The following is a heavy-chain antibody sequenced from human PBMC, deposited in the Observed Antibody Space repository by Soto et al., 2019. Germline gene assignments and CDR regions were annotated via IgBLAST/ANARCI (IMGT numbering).Heavy chain of an antibody. Sequence: PSETLSLTCSVSGGSVSSSTYYWGWIRQPPGKALEWIGSIYFSGSIYYKSSLKSRVTISVDTSKNQFSLKLTSVTAADTAVYYCARHGVAALQFDYWGQGTLVTSPQ. CDR1: GGSVSSSTYY. J-gene: IGHJ4*02. CDR2: IYFSGSI. D-gene: IGHD6-25*01. V-gene: IGHV4-39*01. CDR3: ARHGVAALQFDY.